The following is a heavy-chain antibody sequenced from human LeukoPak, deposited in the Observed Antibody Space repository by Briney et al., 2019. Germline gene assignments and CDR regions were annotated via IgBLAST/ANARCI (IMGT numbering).Heavy chain of an antibody. CDR3: ASSPGGYGSGSYYAPTYGSIDY. CDR2: IYHSGST. Sequence: SETLSLTCTVSGYSISSGYYWGWIRQPPGKGLEWIGSIYHSGSTYYNPSLKSRVTISVDTSKNQFSLKLSSVTAADTAVYYCASSPGGYGSGSYYAPTYGSIDYWGQGTLVTVSS. V-gene: IGHV4-38-2*02. D-gene: IGHD3-10*01. CDR1: GYSISSGYY. J-gene: IGHJ4*02.